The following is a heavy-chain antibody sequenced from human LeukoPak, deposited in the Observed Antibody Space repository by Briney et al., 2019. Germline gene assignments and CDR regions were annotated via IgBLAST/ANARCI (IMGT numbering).Heavy chain of an antibody. Sequence: GESLKISCKGSGYSFTSYWIGWVRQMPGKGLEWMGIIYPGDSDTRYSPSFQGQVTISADKSISTAYLQWSSLKASDTAMYYCARSLHSSRRDYYYYMDVWGKGTTVTVSS. CDR2: IYPGDSDT. J-gene: IGHJ6*03. CDR1: GYSFTSYW. V-gene: IGHV5-51*01. D-gene: IGHD6-13*01. CDR3: ARSLHSSRRDYYYYMDV.